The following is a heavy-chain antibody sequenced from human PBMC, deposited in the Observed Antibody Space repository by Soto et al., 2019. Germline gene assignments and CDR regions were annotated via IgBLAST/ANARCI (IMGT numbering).Heavy chain of an antibody. J-gene: IGHJ4*02. CDR2: KPDGSQK. CDR1: GFTFSSYW. V-gene: IGHV3-7*05. D-gene: IGHD6-13*01. CDR3: ARDLWQQLALFDY. Sequence: GGSLRLSCAASGFTFSSYWMSWVRQAPGKGLEWVAIKPDGSQKWFVDSVKGRFTISRDNAKNSLYLQMNSLRAEDTAVYYCARDLWQQLALFDYWGQGTLVTVSS.